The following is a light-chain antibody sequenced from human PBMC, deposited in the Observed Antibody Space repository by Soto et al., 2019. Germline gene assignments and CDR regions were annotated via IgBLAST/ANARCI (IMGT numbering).Light chain of an antibody. Sequence: SYELTQPPSVSVATGKTARITCEGNNIGTKSVHWNQQKPGQAPVLVIYNDSGRPSGVPERFSGSNSGNTATLTISRVEAGDEADYYCQVWDSRSDHRVFGGGTKLTVL. J-gene: IGLJ2*01. CDR3: QVWDSRSDHRV. CDR1: NIGTKS. CDR2: NDS. V-gene: IGLV3-21*04.